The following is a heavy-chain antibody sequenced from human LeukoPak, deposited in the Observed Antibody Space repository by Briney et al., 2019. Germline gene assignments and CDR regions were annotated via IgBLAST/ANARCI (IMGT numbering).Heavy chain of an antibody. CDR3: ARGHEIQYGSVQPPDY. V-gene: IGHV3-13*01. Sequence: GGSLRLSCAASGFTFSAYDMHWVRQATGKGLEWVSAIATTGDTYYPDSVKGRFTISRENAKNSLYLQMNSLSAGDTAVYYCARGHEIQYGSVQPPDYWGQGTLVTVSS. CDR1: GFTFSAYD. J-gene: IGHJ4*02. CDR2: IATTGDT. D-gene: IGHD3-10*01.